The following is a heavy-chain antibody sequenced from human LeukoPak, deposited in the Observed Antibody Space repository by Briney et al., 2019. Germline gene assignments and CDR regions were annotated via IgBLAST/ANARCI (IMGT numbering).Heavy chain of an antibody. CDR2: INSDGSGT. D-gene: IGHD2-2*01. V-gene: IGHV3-74*01. Sequence: GGSLRLSCAVSGFTFSSYSMNWVRQAPGKGLVWVSRINSDGSGTNYADSVKGRFTISRDNAKNTLYLQMNSLRGEDTAVYYCARAEDCTSTSCPRAFDNWGQGTMVTVSS. CDR3: ARAEDCTSTSCPRAFDN. CDR1: GFTFSSYS. J-gene: IGHJ3*02.